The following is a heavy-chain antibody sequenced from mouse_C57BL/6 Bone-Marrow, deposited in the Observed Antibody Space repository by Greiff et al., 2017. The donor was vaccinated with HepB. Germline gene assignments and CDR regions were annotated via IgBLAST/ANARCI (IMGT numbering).Heavy chain of an antibody. D-gene: IGHD2-10*02. V-gene: IGHV1-5*01. Sequence: VQLQQPGTVLARPGASVKMSCKTSGYTFTSYWMHWVKQRPGQGLEWIGAIYPGNSDTSYNQKFKGKAKLTAGTSASTAYMELSSLTNEDSAVYDCSWVWPYYDSLDYWGQGTAITVAA. J-gene: IGHJ4*01. CDR2: IYPGNSDT. CDR1: GYTFTSYW. CDR3: SWVWPYYDSLDY.